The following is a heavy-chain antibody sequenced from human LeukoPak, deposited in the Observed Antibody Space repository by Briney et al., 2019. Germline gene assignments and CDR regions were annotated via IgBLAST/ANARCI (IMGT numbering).Heavy chain of an antibody. CDR3: ARDRGWSQTYGSGSYGLDY. D-gene: IGHD3-10*01. J-gene: IGHJ4*02. CDR2: IKQDGSET. V-gene: IGHV3-7*01. CDR1: GFTFTNNF. Sequence: PGGSLRLFCAASGFTFTNNFMSWVRQVPGKGLEGVANIKQDGSETTYADSVRGRFTISRDNSRNTLYLQMNSLRAEDTAVYYCARDRGWSQTYGSGSYGLDYWGQGTLVTVSS.